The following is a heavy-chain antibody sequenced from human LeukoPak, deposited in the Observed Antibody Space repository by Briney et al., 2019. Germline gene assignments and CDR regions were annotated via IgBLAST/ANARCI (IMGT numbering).Heavy chain of an antibody. V-gene: IGHV3-23*01. J-gene: IGHJ4*02. CDR2: ISGSGGST. D-gene: IGHD5-12*01. Sequence: GGSLRLSCAASGFTFSSYAMSWVRQAPGKGLKWVSAISGSGGSTYYADSVKGRFTISRDNSKNTLYLQMNSLRAEDTAVYYCAKGGWLRLLYYFDYWGQGTLVTVSS. CDR1: GFTFSSYA. CDR3: AKGGWLRLLYYFDY.